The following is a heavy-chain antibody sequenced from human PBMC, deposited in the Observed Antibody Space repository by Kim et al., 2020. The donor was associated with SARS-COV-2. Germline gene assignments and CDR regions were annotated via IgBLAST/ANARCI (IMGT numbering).Heavy chain of an antibody. Sequence: SVKVSCKASGGTFSSYAISWVRQAPGQGLEWMGGIIPIFGTANYAQKFQGRVTITADESTSTAYMELSSLRSEDTAVYYCAMRSMVRGVPYWFDPWGQGTLVTVSS. CDR1: GGTFSSYA. CDR3: AMRSMVRGVPYWFDP. V-gene: IGHV1-69*13. J-gene: IGHJ5*02. D-gene: IGHD3-10*01. CDR2: IIPIFGTA.